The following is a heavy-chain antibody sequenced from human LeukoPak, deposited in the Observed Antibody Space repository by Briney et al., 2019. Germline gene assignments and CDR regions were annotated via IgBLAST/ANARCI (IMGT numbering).Heavy chain of an antibody. CDR3: AGENSGYYYSHDAFDI. J-gene: IGHJ3*02. Sequence: PGGSLRLSCAASGFTFSSYGMHWVRQAPGKGLEWVAVIWYDGSNKYYADSVKGRFTISRDNSKNTLYLQMNSLRAEDTAVYYCAGENSGYYYSHDAFDIWGQGTMVTVSS. CDR1: GFTFSSYG. V-gene: IGHV3-33*08. CDR2: IWYDGSNK. D-gene: IGHD3-22*01.